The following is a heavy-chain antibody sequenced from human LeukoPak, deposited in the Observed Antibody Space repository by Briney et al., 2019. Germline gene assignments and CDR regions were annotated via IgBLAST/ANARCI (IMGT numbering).Heavy chain of an antibody. CDR2: VSGSGAGT. CDR1: GFTFNTYV. J-gene: IGHJ4*02. D-gene: IGHD3-16*01. Sequence: PGGSLRLSCAASGFTFNTYVMSWVRQAPGKGLEWVAAVSGSGAGTYYADSVKGRFTISRDNSKTIMYLQMNSLRAEDTAIYYCAKGGGGLFHYWGQGTLVTVSS. V-gene: IGHV3-23*01. CDR3: AKGGGGLFHY.